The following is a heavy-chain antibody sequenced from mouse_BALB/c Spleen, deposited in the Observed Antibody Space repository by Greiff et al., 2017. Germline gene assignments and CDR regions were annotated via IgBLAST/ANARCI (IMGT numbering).Heavy chain of an antibody. V-gene: IGHV1-7*01. Sequence: QVQLQQSGAELAKPGASVKMSCKASGYTFTSYWMHWVKQRPGQGLEWIGYINPSTGYTEYNQKFKDKATLTADKSSSTAYMQLSSLTSEDSAVYYCARSITTVAYAMDYWGQGTSVTVSS. CDR3: ARSITTVAYAMDY. D-gene: IGHD1-1*01. J-gene: IGHJ4*01. CDR1: GYTFTSYW. CDR2: INPSTGYT.